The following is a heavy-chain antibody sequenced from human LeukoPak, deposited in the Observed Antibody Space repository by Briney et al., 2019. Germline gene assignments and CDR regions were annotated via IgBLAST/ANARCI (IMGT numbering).Heavy chain of an antibody. J-gene: IGHJ3*02. CDR1: GYSFTNYW. Sequence: GESLKISCKGSGYSFTNYWIAWVRQMPGKGLEWMLILYYGDSVTRYSPSFQGEVTISADKSINTAYLQWSSLKASGTAIYYCGSRSGLGNHDAFDIWGQGTMVTVSP. V-gene: IGHV5-51*01. D-gene: IGHD4-23*01. CDR3: GSRSGLGNHDAFDI. CDR2: LYYGDSVT.